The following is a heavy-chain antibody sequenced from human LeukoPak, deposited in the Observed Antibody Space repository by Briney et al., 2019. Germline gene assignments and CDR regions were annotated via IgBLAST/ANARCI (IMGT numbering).Heavy chain of an antibody. D-gene: IGHD2-2*01. CDR1: GVTFSSYS. J-gene: IGHJ5*02. CDR2: ISSSSSYI. Sequence: GGSLRLSCAASGVTFSSYSMNWVRQAPGKGREWVSSISSSSSYIYYADSVKGRFTISRDNAKNSLYLQMNSLRAEDTAVYYCARDTITDPPFVPWGQGTLVTVSS. V-gene: IGHV3-21*01. CDR3: ARDTITDPPFVP.